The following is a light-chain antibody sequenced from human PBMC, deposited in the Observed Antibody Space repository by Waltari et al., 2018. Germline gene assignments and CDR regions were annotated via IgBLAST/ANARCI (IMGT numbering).Light chain of an antibody. J-gene: IGKJ1*01. CDR3: QKYGTLPAT. CDR1: QSVSRP. Sequence: VLTQSPGTLSLSPGDRATLSCRASQSVSRPLAWYQQKPGQAPRLLIYDASSRATGIPDRFSGSGSGTDFSLTISRLEPEDFAVYYCQKYGTLPATFGQGTKVEIK. V-gene: IGKV3-20*01. CDR2: DAS.